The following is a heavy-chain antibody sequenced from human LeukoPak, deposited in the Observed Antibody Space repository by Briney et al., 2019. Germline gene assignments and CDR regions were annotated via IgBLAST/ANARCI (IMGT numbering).Heavy chain of an antibody. CDR2: ISGNSNYI. V-gene: IGHV3-21*06. D-gene: IGHD2-8*01. Sequence: TGGSLRLSCAASGFTFSSYTINWVRQAPGKGLEWVSSISGNSNYIYYADSLKGRFTISRDSAKSSLYLQMNSLRAEDTAVYYCARAVSCTNGACAHDAFHIWGLGTMVTVSS. CDR3: ARAVSCTNGACAHDAFHI. CDR1: GFTFSSYT. J-gene: IGHJ3*02.